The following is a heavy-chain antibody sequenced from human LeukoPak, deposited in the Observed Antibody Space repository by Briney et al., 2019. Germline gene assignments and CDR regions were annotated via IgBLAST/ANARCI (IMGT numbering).Heavy chain of an antibody. Sequence: ASVKVSCKASGGTFSSYAISWVRQAPGQGLEWMGGIIPIFGTANYAQKFQGRVTITADESTSTAYMELSSLRSEDTAVYYCARDVVAARLIWFDPWGQGTLVTASS. CDR1: GGTFSSYA. J-gene: IGHJ5*02. V-gene: IGHV1-69*13. CDR2: IIPIFGTA. D-gene: IGHD6-6*01. CDR3: ARDVVAARLIWFDP.